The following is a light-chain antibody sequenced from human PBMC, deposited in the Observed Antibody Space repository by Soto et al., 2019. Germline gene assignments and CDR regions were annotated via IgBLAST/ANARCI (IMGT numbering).Light chain of an antibody. CDR3: NSYTSSNTRV. V-gene: IGLV2-14*01. CDR2: EVS. J-gene: IGLJ1*01. CDR1: SSDVGGYSR. Sequence: QSALTQPASVSGSPGQSITISCTGTSSDVGGYSRVSWYQHHQGKAPKLMIYEVSDRPSGVSNRFSGSKSGNTASLTISGLQAEDEADYYCNSYTSSNTRVFGTGTKVTVL.